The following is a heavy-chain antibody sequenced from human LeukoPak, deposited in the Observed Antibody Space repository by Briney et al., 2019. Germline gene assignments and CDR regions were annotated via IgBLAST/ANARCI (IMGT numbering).Heavy chain of an antibody. CDR2: INHSGST. J-gene: IGHJ5*02. D-gene: IGHD1-7*01. V-gene: IGHV4-34*01. CDR3: ARGNYVAGLDP. Sequence: LNWIGEINHSGSTNYNPSLKIRVTISVDTSKNQFSLKLSSVSAADTAVDYCARGNYVAGLDPWVQGTQVSVPS.